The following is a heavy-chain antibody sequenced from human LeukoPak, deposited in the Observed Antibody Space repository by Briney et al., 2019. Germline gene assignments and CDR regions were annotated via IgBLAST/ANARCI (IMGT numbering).Heavy chain of an antibody. CDR3: ARVYGGNSYYFDF. V-gene: IGHV3-30*04. D-gene: IGHD4-23*01. Sequence: GRSLRLSCVASGFAFSQFPVHWVRQAPGKGLEWVAVLSYDGSNKYHADFVKGRFTISRDNSKNTLYLQMNSLRPEDTAVYYCARVYGGNSYYFDFWGQGTLVTVSS. J-gene: IGHJ4*02. CDR1: GFAFSQFP. CDR2: LSYDGSNK.